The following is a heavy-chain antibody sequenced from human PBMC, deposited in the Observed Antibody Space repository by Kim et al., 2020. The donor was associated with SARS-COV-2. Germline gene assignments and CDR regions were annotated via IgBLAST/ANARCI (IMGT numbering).Heavy chain of an antibody. CDR3: ARHLHYYDSTAEDYFDY. Sequence: SETLSLTCTVSGGSISSSSYYWGWIRQPPGKGLEWIGSIYYSGSTYYNPSLKRRVTISVDTSKNQFSLKLSSVTAADTAVYYCARHLHYYDSTAEDYFDYWGQGTLVTVSS. CDR2: IYYSGST. CDR1: GGSISSSSYY. V-gene: IGHV4-39*01. D-gene: IGHD3-22*01. J-gene: IGHJ4*02.